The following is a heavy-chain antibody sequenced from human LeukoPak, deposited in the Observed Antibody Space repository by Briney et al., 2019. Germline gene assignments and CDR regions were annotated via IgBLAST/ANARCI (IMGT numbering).Heavy chain of an antibody. CDR3: AGGATHLFHYYYYMDV. D-gene: IGHD1-26*01. Sequence: ASVKVSCKASGGTFSSYAISWVRQAPGQGLEWMGGIIPIFGTANYAQKFQGRVTITADESTSTAYMELSSLRSEDTAVYYCAGGATHLFHYYYYMDVWGKGTTVTISS. CDR1: GGTFSSYA. V-gene: IGHV1-69*13. CDR2: IIPIFGTA. J-gene: IGHJ6*03.